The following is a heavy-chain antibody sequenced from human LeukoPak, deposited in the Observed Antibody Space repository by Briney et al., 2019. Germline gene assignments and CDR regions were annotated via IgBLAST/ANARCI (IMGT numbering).Heavy chain of an antibody. J-gene: IGHJ6*03. CDR3: ARVQSYYDSSGYTRTMDV. V-gene: IGHV3-53*01. CDR1: GFTVSSNY. D-gene: IGHD3-22*01. Sequence: GGSLRLSCAPSGFTVSSNYMSWVRQAPGKGLEWVSVIYSGGSTYYADSVKGRFTISRDNSKNTLYLQMNSLRAEDTAVYYCARVQSYYDSSGYTRTMDVWGKGTTVTVSS. CDR2: IYSGGST.